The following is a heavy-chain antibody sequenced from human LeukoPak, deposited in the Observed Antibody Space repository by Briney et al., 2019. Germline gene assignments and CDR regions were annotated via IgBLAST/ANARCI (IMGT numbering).Heavy chain of an antibody. Sequence: GGSLRLSCAASGFTFSSYAMSWVRQAPGKGLEWVSAISGSGGSTYYADSVKGRFTISRDNSKNTLFLQMNSLRAEDTAVYYCAKASSGSYYNFDYWGQGTLVTVSS. V-gene: IGHV3-23*01. CDR3: AKASSGSYYNFDY. J-gene: IGHJ4*02. CDR2: ISGSGGST. CDR1: GFTFSSYA. D-gene: IGHD1-26*01.